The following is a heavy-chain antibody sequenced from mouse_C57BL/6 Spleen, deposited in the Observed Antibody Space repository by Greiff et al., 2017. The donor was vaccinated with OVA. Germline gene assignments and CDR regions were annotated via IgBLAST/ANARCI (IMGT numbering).Heavy chain of an antibody. CDR3: ARGGVPSTEAMDD. CDR1: GYTFPSYW. V-gene: IGHV1-55*01. CDR2: IYPGSGST. Sequence: QVQLQQSGAELVKPGASVKMSCKASGYTFPSYWITWVKQRPGQGLEWIVDIYPGSGSTNYNEKFKGKAPLTVDTSSRTAYMQLSSLTSEDSAVYYCARGGVPSTEAMDDWGQGTSVTVAS. J-gene: IGHJ4*01. D-gene: IGHD1-1*01.